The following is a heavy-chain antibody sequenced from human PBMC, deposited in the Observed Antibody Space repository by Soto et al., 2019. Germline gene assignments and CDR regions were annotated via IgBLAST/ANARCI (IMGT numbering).Heavy chain of an antibody. CDR3: ARLGYCSSATCKYYFYYYGMDV. CDR1: GFSFSSYS. CDR2: ISGRGTTT. V-gene: IGHV3-48*02. D-gene: IGHD2-2*01. Sequence: GGSLRLSCEASGFSFSSYSMNWVRQAPGKGLEWVSFISGRGTTTFYADSVKARFTVSRDNAKNSLYLEVNSLRDEDTAVYYCARLGYCSSATCKYYFYYYGMDVWGQGTTLTVSS. J-gene: IGHJ6*02.